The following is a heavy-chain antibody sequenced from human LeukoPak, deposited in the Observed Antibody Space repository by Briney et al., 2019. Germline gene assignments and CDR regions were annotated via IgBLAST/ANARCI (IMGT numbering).Heavy chain of an antibody. CDR2: MKPNSGKT. D-gene: IGHD3-22*01. CDR1: VYTFTSYD. V-gene: IGHV1-8*01. J-gene: IGHJ4*02. Sequence: SVKVSCKASVYTFTSYDINWGRQANGQGQEWMGWMKPNSGKTGNPQKFQGRDTRTRNNSITTAYMELSSLISDDTAVYYCARDPVRNTYYYDSSGYSYWGQGTLVTVSS. CDR3: ARDPVRNTYYYDSSGYSY.